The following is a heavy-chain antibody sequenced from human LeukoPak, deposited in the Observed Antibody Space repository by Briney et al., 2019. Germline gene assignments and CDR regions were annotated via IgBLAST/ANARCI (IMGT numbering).Heavy chain of an antibody. CDR3: ARDNWNYGGWFDP. Sequence: SVKASCKASGGTFSSYAISWVRQAPGQGLEWMGRIIPIFGIANYAQKFQGRVTITADKSTSTAYMELSSLRSEDTAVYYCARDNWNYGGWFDPWGQGTLVTVSS. D-gene: IGHD1-7*01. J-gene: IGHJ5*02. CDR1: GGTFSSYA. V-gene: IGHV1-69*04. CDR2: IIPIFGIA.